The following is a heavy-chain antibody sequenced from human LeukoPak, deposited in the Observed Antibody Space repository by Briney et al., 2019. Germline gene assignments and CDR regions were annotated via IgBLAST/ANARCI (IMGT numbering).Heavy chain of an antibody. V-gene: IGHV4-34*01. D-gene: IGHD5-24*01. CDR2: IDRHGNT. Sequence: SETLSLTCAIYDESFSGYLSDSYWSWVRRPPGKGLEWIGEIDRHGNTNYSPSLKSRVTISIQTSKSQFSLNLNSVTDADTAVYYCARRAGGNYPYYFDYWGRGTPVTVSS. CDR1: DESFSGYLSDSY. CDR3: ARRAGGNYPYYFDY. J-gene: IGHJ4*02.